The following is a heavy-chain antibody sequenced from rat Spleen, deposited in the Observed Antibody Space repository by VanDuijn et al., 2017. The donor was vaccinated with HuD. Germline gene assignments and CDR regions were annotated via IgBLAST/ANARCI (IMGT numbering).Heavy chain of an antibody. J-gene: IGHJ2*01. D-gene: IGHD1-1*01. V-gene: IGHV3-3*01. CDR1: GYSITSSYR. Sequence: EVQLQESGPGLVKPSQSLSLTCSVTGYSITSSYRWNWIRKFPGNKLEWMGYINSAGSTNYNPSLKSRISITRDSSKNQFFLQVNSVTTEDTASYYCAISPIPTTFFDYWGQGVMVTVSS. CDR2: INSAGST. CDR3: AISPIPTTFFDY.